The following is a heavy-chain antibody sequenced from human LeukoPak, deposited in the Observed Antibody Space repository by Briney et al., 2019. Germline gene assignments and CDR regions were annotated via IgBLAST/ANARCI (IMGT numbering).Heavy chain of an antibody. CDR2: INRSGST. Sequence: PSETLSLTCVVYGGSFSGYYWSWIRQPPGKGLEWIGEINRSGSTNYNPSLKSRVTISVDTSKNQFSLKLSSVTAADTAVYYCARGGGSLGSSGWYMWSWDYYGMDVWGQGTTVTVSS. CDR3: ARGGGSLGSSGWYMWSWDYYGMDV. J-gene: IGHJ6*02. D-gene: IGHD6-19*01. CDR1: GGSFSGYY. V-gene: IGHV4-34*01.